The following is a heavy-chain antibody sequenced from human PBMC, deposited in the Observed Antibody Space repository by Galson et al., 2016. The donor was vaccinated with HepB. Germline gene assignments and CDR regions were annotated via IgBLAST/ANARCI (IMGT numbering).Heavy chain of an antibody. CDR3: ANSLTISTSQGRGST. CDR2: ISSTTTYI. V-gene: IGHV3-21*01. CDR1: GFTFSSYS. D-gene: IGHD3-3*01. J-gene: IGHJ4*02. Sequence: SLRLSCAASGFTFSSYSMNWVRQAPGKGLEWVSSISSTTTYIYYADSVKGRFTISRDNAKNSVYLQMNSLRADDTSVYYCANSLTISTSQGRGSTWGQGTLVTVAS.